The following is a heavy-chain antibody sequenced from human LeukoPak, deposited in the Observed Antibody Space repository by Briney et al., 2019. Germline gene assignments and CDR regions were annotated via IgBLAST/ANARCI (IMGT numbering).Heavy chain of an antibody. J-gene: IGHJ4*02. CDR3: VKDANVLRYFVWLLPYGFY. CDR1: GFTFSSYA. V-gene: IGHV3-64D*06. Sequence: PGGSLRLSCSASGFTFSSYAMHWVRQAPGKGLEYVSAISSNGGSTYYADSVKGRFTISRDNSKNTLYLQMSSLRAEDTAVYYCVKDANVLRYFVWLLPYGFYWGQGTLVTVSS. CDR2: ISSNGGST. D-gene: IGHD3-9*01.